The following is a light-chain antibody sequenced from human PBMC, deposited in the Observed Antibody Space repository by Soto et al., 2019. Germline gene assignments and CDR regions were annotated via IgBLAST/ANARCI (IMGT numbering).Light chain of an antibody. Sequence: DIEMTQSTSSLSASVGDRVTITCRASQSISNYLNWYQHKPGKVPKLLIYAASSLQSGVPTSFSGSGSGTDFTLTISSLQPEDFATYYCQQSYGTPLTFGGGTKVEIK. CDR3: QQSYGTPLT. CDR1: QSISNY. CDR2: AAS. J-gene: IGKJ4*01. V-gene: IGKV1-39*01.